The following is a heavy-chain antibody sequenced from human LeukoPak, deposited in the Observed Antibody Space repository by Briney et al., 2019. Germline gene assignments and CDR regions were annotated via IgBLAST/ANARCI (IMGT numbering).Heavy chain of an antibody. J-gene: IGHJ6*03. V-gene: IGHV1-18*01. D-gene: IGHD3-22*01. CDR2: ISAYNGNT. CDR3: ARDYYDSSGYSYYYYYIDV. CDR1: GYTFTSYG. Sequence: ASVKVSCKASGYTFTSYGISWVRQAPGQGLEWMGWISAYNGNTNYAQKLQGRVTMTTDTSTSTAYMELRSLRSDDTAVYYCARDYYDSSGYSYYYYYIDVWGKGTTVTVSS.